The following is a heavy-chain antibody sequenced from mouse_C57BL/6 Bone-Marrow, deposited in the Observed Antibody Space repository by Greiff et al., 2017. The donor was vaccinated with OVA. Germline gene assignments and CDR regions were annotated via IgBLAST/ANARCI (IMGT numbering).Heavy chain of an antibody. CDR2: INPNNGGT. J-gene: IGHJ1*03. V-gene: IGHV1-26*01. D-gene: IGHD1-1*01. CDR1: GYTFTDYY. Sequence: EVQLQQSGPELVKPGASVKISCKASGYTFTDYYMNWVKQSHGKSLEWIGDINPNNGGTSYNQKFKGKVTLTVDKSSSTAYMELRSLTSEDSAVYDCARRRRLGYFDVWGTGTTVTVSS. CDR3: ARRRRLGYFDV.